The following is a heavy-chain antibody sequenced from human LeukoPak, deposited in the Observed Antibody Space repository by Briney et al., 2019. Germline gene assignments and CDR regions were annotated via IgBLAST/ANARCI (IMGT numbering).Heavy chain of an antibody. D-gene: IGHD3-3*02. CDR1: GYTFTSYG. CDR2: ISAYNGNT. CDR3: AIPSFLEWLLSFDY. Sequence: ASVKVSCKASGYTFTSYGISWVRQAPGQGLEWMGWISAYNGNTNYAQKLQGRVTMTTDTSTSTAYMELRSLRSDDTAVYFCAIPSFLEWLLSFDYWGQGTLVTVSS. V-gene: IGHV1-18*01. J-gene: IGHJ4*02.